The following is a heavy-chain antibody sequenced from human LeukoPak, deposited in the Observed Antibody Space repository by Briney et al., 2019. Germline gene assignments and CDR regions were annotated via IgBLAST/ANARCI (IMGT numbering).Heavy chain of an antibody. CDR2: ISWNSGSI. Sequence: GRSLRLSCAASGFTFDDYAMHWVRQAPGKGLEWVSGISWNSGSIGYADSVKGRFTISRDNAKNSLYLQMNSLRAEDTALYYCAKTSNGWFDPWGQGTLVTVSS. J-gene: IGHJ5*02. CDR1: GFTFDDYA. D-gene: IGHD4-11*01. CDR3: AKTSNGWFDP. V-gene: IGHV3-9*01.